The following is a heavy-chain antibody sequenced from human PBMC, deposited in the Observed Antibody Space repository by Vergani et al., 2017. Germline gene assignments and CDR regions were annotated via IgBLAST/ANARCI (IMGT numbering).Heavy chain of an antibody. Sequence: QVQVVQSGAEVKKSGASVKVSCKTSAYTFSNYYMHWVRQAPGQGLEWMGIINPSGGHTNYAQKFQGRVTMTRDTSTSTVYMELSSLRSEDTAIYYCARGDYGILTGYRYWGQGTLVIVSS. D-gene: IGHD3-9*01. CDR3: ARGDYGILTGYRY. CDR2: INPSGGHT. CDR1: AYTFSNYY. V-gene: IGHV1-46*03. J-gene: IGHJ4*02.